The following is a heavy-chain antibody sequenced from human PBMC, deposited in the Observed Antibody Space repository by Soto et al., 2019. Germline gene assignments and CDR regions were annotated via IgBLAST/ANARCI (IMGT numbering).Heavy chain of an antibody. CDR2: IYYSGST. CDR1: GGSISSYY. V-gene: IGHV4-59*08. CDR3: ARWNIVATIVDY. J-gene: IGHJ4*02. Sequence: SETLSLTCTVSGGSISSYYWSWIRQPPGKGLEWIGYIYYSGSTNYNPSLKSRVTISVDTSKNQFSLKLSSVTAADTAVYYCARWNIVATIVDYWGQGTLVTVSS. D-gene: IGHD5-12*01.